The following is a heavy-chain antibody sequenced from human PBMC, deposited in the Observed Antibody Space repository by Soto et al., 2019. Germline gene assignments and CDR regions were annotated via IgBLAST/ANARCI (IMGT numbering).Heavy chain of an antibody. Sequence: GASVKVSCKAPADTFTSYYIHWVRQAPGHGLEWMGIINPNGGSTRFAQTFQGRVTITADKSTSTAYMELSSLRSEDTAVYYCARDQSACGYNWNYGLCGMDVWGQGTTVTVSS. CDR1: ADTFTSYY. J-gene: IGHJ6*02. CDR2: INPNGGST. D-gene: IGHD1-7*01. V-gene: IGHV1-46*01. CDR3: ARDQSACGYNWNYGLCGMDV.